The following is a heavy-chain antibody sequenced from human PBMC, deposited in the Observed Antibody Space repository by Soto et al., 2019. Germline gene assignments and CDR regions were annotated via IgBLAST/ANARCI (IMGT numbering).Heavy chain of an antibody. Sequence: GESLEISCKGSGYSFAGYWITWVRQKPGKGLEWMGLIDPSDSQTYYSPSFRGHVTISVTKSVTTVFLQWSSLRASDTAMYYCARQIYDSDTGPNFQYYFDSWGKGTQVTVSS. J-gene: IGHJ4*02. D-gene: IGHD3-22*01. CDR1: GYSFAGYW. CDR3: ARQIYDSDTGPNFQYYFDS. CDR2: IDPSDSQT. V-gene: IGHV5-10-1*01.